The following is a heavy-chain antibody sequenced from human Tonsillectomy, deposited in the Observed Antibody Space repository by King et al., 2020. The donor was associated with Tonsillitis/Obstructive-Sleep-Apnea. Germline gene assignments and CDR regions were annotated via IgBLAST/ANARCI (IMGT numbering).Heavy chain of an antibody. CDR1: GFSLSTSGVG. CDR2: IYWDDDK. J-gene: IGHJ4*02. V-gene: IGHV2-5*02. Sequence: TLKESGPTLVKPTQTLTLTCTFSGFSLSTSGVGVGWIRQPPGKALEWLALIYWDDDKRYSPSLKSRLTITKDTSKNPVVLTMTNMDPVDTATYYCARYYGLDYFDYWRQGTLVPVPS. D-gene: IGHD4-17*01. CDR3: ARYYGLDYFDY.